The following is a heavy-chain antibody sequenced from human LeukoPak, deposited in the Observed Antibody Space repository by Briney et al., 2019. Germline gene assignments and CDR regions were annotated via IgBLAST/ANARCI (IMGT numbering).Heavy chain of an antibody. V-gene: IGHV1-8*01. CDR1: RYTFASYD. J-gene: IGHJ5*02. CDR2: MNPISGNT. Sequence: ASVKVSCKASRYTFASYDIDWVRQATGRGLEWMGWMNPISGNTGYAQKFQGRITMTRNTSISTAYMELSSLRSEDTAVYYCARDGSGTYYSFYNWFDPWGQGTLVTVSS. D-gene: IGHD3-10*01. CDR3: ARDGSGTYYSFYNWFDP.